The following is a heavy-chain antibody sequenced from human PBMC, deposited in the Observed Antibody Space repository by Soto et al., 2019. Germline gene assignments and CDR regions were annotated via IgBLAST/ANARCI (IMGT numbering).Heavy chain of an antibody. Sequence: QVQLVESGGGVVQPGRSLRLSCTASGVGFSSYGIYWVRQAPGKGLEWVALISYDGTKKYYADSVKGRFTISRDNSTDMLHLQMTSVSAEDTAVYSCAEVKGDGGYAANWGQGTLVIVSS. D-gene: IGHD3-22*01. CDR2: ISYDGTKK. CDR3: AEVKGDGGYAAN. V-gene: IGHV3-30*18. CDR1: GVGFSSYG. J-gene: IGHJ4*02.